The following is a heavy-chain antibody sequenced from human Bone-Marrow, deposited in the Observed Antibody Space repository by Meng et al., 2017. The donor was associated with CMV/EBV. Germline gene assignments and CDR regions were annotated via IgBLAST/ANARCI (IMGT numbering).Heavy chain of an antibody. CDR1: VTFSSDA. V-gene: IGHV3-30*04. J-gene: IGHJ4*02. Sequence: VTFSSDAMHWVRQAPGKGLEWVAVISDDGSNKYYADSVKGRFTISRDNSKNTLYLQMNSLRAEDTAVYYCARGAGVVVIDSYYFDYWGQGTLVTVSS. CDR2: ISDDGSNK. D-gene: IGHD2-21*01. CDR3: ARGAGVVVIDSYYFDY.